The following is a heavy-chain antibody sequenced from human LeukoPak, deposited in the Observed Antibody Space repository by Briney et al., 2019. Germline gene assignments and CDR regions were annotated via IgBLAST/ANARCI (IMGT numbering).Heavy chain of an antibody. D-gene: IGHD2-2*01. Sequence: ASVKVSCKASGYTFTGYYMHWVRQAPGQGLEWMGWINPNSGGTNYAQKFQGRVTMTRDTSISTAYMELSRLRSDDTAVYYCASEGYCSSTSCYADYWGQGILVTVSS. CDR3: ASEGYCSSTSCYADY. CDR1: GYTFTGYY. V-gene: IGHV1-2*02. J-gene: IGHJ4*02. CDR2: INPNSGGT.